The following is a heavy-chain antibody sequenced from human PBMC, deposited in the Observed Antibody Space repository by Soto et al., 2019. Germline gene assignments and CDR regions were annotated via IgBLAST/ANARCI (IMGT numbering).Heavy chain of an antibody. D-gene: IGHD3-10*02. J-gene: IGHJ6*02. CDR2: IIPTFGRT. CDR1: GDTFSSYA. Sequence: GASVKVSCKASGDTFSSYAISWVRQAPGQGLEWMGKIIPTFGRTNYAQKFQGRLTISADDSTSTAYMELSSLVSEDTAVYYCARDPLSSFAMDVWGQGTTVTVSS. V-gene: IGHV1-69*13. CDR3: ARDPLSSFAMDV.